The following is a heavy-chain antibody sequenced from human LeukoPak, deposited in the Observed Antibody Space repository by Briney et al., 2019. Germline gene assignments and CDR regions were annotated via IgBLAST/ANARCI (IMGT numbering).Heavy chain of an antibody. D-gene: IGHD5-18*01. V-gene: IGHV4-34*01. CDR2: INHSGST. J-gene: IGHJ4*02. CDR3: ARGWLGYSYAGPRNYFDC. CDR1: GGSFSGYY. Sequence: SETLSLTCAVYGGSFSGYYWSWIRQPPGKGLEWIGEINHSGSTNYNPSLKSRVTISVDTSKNQFSLKLSSVTAADTAVYYCARGWLGYSYAGPRNYFDCWGQGTLVTVSS.